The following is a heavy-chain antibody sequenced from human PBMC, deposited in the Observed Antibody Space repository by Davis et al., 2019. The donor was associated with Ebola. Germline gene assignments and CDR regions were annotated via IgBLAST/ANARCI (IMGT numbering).Heavy chain of an antibody. CDR2: ISYDGSNK. J-gene: IGHJ6*02. V-gene: IGHV3-30-3*01. CDR3: ATDLGYCTDGSCYHYHYGLDV. D-gene: IGHD2-15*01. Sequence: GESLKISCAASGFTFSSYNMNWVRQAPGKGLEWVAVISYDGSNKYYADSVKGRFTISRDNSKNTLYLQMNSLRTEDTAVYYCATDLGYCTDGSCYHYHYGLDVWGQGTTVTVSS. CDR1: GFTFSSYN.